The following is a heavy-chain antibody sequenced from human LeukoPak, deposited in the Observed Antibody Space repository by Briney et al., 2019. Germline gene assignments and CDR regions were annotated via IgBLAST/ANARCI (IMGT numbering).Heavy chain of an antibody. CDR2: IYYSGST. Sequence: SDTLSLTCAVSDFSISSSNWWGWIRQPPGRGLEWMGYIYYSGSTDYNPSLKSRVTMSVDTSKNQFSLKLSSVTAVDTAVYYCARGPRYCSSVSCYTSWFDPWGQGTLVTVSS. V-gene: IGHV4-28*03. CDR1: DFSISSSNW. J-gene: IGHJ5*02. CDR3: ARGPRYCSSVSCYTSWFDP. D-gene: IGHD2-2*02.